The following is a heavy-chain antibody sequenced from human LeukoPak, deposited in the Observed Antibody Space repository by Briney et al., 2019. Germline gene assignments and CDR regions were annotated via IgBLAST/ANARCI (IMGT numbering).Heavy chain of an antibody. J-gene: IGHJ4*02. CDR3: ARVKSSSWYVY. CDR2: INHSGST. D-gene: IGHD6-13*01. V-gene: IGHV4-34*01. CDR1: GGSISGYY. Sequence: SETLSLTCTVSGGSISGYYWSWIRQPPGKGLDWIGEINHSGSTNYNPSLKSRVTISVDTSKNQFSLKLSSVTAADTAVYYCARVKSSSWYVYWGQGTRVTVSS.